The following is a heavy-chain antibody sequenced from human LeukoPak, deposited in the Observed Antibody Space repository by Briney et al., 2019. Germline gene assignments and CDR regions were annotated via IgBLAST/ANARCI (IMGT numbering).Heavy chain of an antibody. CDR3: LRDRGYSTYDC. D-gene: IGHD6-13*01. Sequence: ETLSLTCTVSGGSISSAAYYWGWVRQAPGKGLEWVASIKQDGSEKYYVDSVKGRFTISRDNAKNSLYLQMNTLRAEDTAVYYCLRDRGYSTYDCWGQGTLVTVSS. CDR2: IKQDGSEK. V-gene: IGHV3-7*01. J-gene: IGHJ4*02. CDR1: GGSISSAAYY.